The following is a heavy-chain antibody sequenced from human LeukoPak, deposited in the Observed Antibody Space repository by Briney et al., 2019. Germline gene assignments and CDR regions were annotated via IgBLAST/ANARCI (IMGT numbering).Heavy chain of an antibody. J-gene: IGHJ4*02. V-gene: IGHV4-59*08. CDR1: GGSLRSYY. Sequence: SETLSLTCTVSGGSLRSYYWSWIRQPPGKGLELIGYVYYSGTANYNPSLESRVTILVDTSKNQFSLNLSSVTAADTAVYYCARTKSGWYYSDYWGQGTLVSVSS. CDR3: ARTKSGWYYSDY. CDR2: VYYSGTA. D-gene: IGHD6-19*01.